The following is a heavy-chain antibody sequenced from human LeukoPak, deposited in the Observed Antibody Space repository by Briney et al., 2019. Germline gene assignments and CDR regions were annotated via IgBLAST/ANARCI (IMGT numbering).Heavy chain of an antibody. CDR3: ARVSSGWNNYYYYGMDV. CDR2: IYYSGST. D-gene: IGHD6-19*01. CDR1: GGSISSYY. J-gene: IGHJ6*02. V-gene: IGHV4-59*08. Sequence: PSETLSLTCTVSGGSISSYYWSWIRLPPGKGLEWIGYIYYSGSTNYNPSLKSRVTISVDTSKNQFSLKLSSVTAADTAVYYCARVSSGWNNYYYYGMDVWGQGTTVTVSS.